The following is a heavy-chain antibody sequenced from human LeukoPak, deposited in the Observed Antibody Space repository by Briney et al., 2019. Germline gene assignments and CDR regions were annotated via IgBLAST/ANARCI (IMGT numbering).Heavy chain of an antibody. CDR3: AREYYDILTGSQTPVFDY. CDR2: IYYSGST. V-gene: IGHV4-59*01. CDR1: GGSISSYY. J-gene: IGHJ4*02. Sequence: SETLSLTCTVSGGSISSYYWSWIRQPPGKGLEWIGYIYYSGSTNYNPSLKGRVTISVDTSKNQFSLKLSSVTAADTAVYYCAREYYDILTGSQTPVFDYWGQGTLVTVSS. D-gene: IGHD3-9*01.